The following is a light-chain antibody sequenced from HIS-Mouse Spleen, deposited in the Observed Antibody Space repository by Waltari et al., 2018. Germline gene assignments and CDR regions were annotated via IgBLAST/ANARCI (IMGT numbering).Light chain of an antibody. V-gene: IGLV3-19*01. CDR3: NSRDSSGNHVV. Sequence: SSELTQDPAVSVALGQTVRITCQGDSLRSYYASCYQQKPGQAPVLVSYGKNNRPSGSPDRFAGSSSGNTASLTITGAQAEDEADYYCNSRDSSGNHVVFGGGTKLTVL. CDR1: SLRSYY. CDR2: GKN. J-gene: IGLJ2*01.